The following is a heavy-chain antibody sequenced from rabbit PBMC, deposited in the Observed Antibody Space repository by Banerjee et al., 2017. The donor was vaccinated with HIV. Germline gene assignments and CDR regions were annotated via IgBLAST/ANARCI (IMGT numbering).Heavy chain of an antibody. CDR3: ARCNKYDDYGDVWLDL. Sequence: QEQLVESGGGLVQPEGSLTLTCKASGSDISSNAMCWVRQAPGKGLELIACIYSSNGDKWYASWVNGRFTISRSTSLNTVDLKMTSLTVADTATYFCARCNKYDDYGDVWLDLWGPGTLVTVS. V-gene: IGHV1S47*01. J-gene: IGHJ5*01. CDR2: IYSSNGDK. CDR1: GSDISSNA. D-gene: IGHD2-1*01.